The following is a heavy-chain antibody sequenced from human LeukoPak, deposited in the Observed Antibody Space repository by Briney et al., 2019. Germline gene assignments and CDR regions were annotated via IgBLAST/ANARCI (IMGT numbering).Heavy chain of an antibody. D-gene: IGHD3-22*01. CDR1: GGSISSGGYY. V-gene: IGHV4-31*03. Sequence: PSQTLSLTCTVSGGSISSGGYYWSWIRQHPGKGLEWIGYIYYSGSTYYNPSLESRVTISVDTSKNQFSLKLSSVTAADTAVYYCASVPSDDSSGYYQLAIDYWGQGTLVTVSS. CDR3: ASVPSDDSSGYYQLAIDY. CDR2: IYYSGST. J-gene: IGHJ4*02.